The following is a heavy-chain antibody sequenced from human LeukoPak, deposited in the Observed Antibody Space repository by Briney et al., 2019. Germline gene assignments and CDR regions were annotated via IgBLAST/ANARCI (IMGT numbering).Heavy chain of an antibody. CDR3: ARSVYDLRGQRLVPGLDY. J-gene: IGHJ4*02. D-gene: IGHD6-13*01. CDR1: GFTFGSYE. CDR2: IGTIISTT. Sequence: GGSLRLSCTASGFTFGSYEMNWVRQAPGKGLEWVAYIGTIISTTYYADSVKGRFTVSRDDAKSSLYLQMSSLRAEDTAIYYCARSVYDLRGQRLVPGLDYWGQGTLVTASS. V-gene: IGHV3-48*03.